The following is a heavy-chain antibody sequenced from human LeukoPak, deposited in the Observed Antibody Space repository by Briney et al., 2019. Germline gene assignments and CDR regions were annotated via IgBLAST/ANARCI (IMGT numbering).Heavy chain of an antibody. Sequence: AGSLRLSCAASGFIFSNYYMNWVRKAPGKGQERVSFVSTSGHTINYADSVKGRFTISRDNAKKSLFLQMDRLRAEDTAVYFCARDHYGSGSYYNAFDYWGRGAPVTVSS. V-gene: IGHV3-11*01. CDR3: ARDHYGSGSYYNAFDY. J-gene: IGHJ4*02. D-gene: IGHD3-10*01. CDR1: GFIFSNYY. CDR2: VSTSGHTI.